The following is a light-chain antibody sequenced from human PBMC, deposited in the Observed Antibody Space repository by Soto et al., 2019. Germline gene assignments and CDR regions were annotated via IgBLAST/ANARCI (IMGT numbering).Light chain of an antibody. Sequence: LTQSPGTLSLSPGETATLYCRASQTITTSLAWYQQKPGQAPRLLIYAASSGATGIPDRFSGSGSGTDFTLTISGLEPEDFAVYYCQQYGSTFTFGPGTKVDIK. V-gene: IGKV3-20*01. CDR3: QQYGSTFT. CDR1: QTITTS. J-gene: IGKJ3*01. CDR2: AAS.